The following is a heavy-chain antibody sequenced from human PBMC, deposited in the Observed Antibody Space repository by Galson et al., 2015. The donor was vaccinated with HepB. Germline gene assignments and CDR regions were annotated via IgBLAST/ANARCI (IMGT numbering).Heavy chain of an antibody. D-gene: IGHD4-17*01. CDR2: INSDGSST. CDR3: ARAYGDPPYYYYYGMDV. Sequence: SLRLSCAASGFTFSSYWMHWVRQAPGKGLVWVSRINSDGSSTSYADSVKGRFTISRDNAKNTLYLQMNSLRAEDTAVYYCARAYGDPPYYYYYGMDVWGQGTTVTVSS. V-gene: IGHV3-74*01. CDR1: GFTFSSYW. J-gene: IGHJ6*02.